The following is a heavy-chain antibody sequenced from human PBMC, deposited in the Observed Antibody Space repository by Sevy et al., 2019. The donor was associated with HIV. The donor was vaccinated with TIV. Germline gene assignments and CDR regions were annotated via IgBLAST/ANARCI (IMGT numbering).Heavy chain of an antibody. CDR2: IKSETDGGTT. CDR1: GFTLNKAW. V-gene: IGHV3-15*07. CDR3: SMEDGYNYFDY. Sequence: GGSLRLSCAASGFTLNKAWMNWVRQAPGKGLEWVGRIKSETDGGTTDYAEPVKGRISISRDDSKNTLYLQMNSLKIEDTAVYYCSMEDGYNYFDYWGQGALVTVSS. J-gene: IGHJ4*02. D-gene: IGHD5-12*01.